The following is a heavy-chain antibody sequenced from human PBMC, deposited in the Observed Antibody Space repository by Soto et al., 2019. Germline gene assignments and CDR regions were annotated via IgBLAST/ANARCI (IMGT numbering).Heavy chain of an antibody. V-gene: IGHV3-23*01. CDR2: ISGSGGTT. Sequence: EVQLLESGGGLVQPGGSLRLSCAASGFTFSSYAMSWVRQAPGKGLEWVSAISGSGGTTYSADSVKGRFTISRDNSKNTLYLQMNSLRAEDTAVYFCAKDVYGSGSYYNAYWGQGTLVTVSS. D-gene: IGHD3-10*01. J-gene: IGHJ4*02. CDR1: GFTFSSYA. CDR3: AKDVYGSGSYYNAY.